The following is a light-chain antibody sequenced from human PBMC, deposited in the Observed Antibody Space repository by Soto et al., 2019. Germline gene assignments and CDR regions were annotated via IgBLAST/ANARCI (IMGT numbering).Light chain of an antibody. Sequence: QSVLCQPPSASETTGQSVTLSCSGRGSNIGSNPVYWFQQLPVTAPKLLISWHDRRPSGVPDRCSASKYGTSASLPISGPRSEDEADYFCAAWSDSPTGYVFGTGTTVTVL. CDR2: WHD. CDR1: GSNIGSNP. J-gene: IGLJ1*01. V-gene: IGLV1-47*01. CDR3: AAWSDSPTGYV.